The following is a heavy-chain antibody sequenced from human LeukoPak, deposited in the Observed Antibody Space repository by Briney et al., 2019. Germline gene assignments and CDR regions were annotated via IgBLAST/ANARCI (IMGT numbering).Heavy chain of an antibody. CDR3: ARGPPGGKYYYMDV. D-gene: IGHD4-23*01. Sequence: GGSLRLSCAASGFTFNSFDMHWVRQPTGQGLEWVSTIGTASDTYYPGSVEGRFTLSRDNAKNSLYLQMNSLTAGDTAVYYCARGPPGGKYYYMDVWGKGTTVSVSS. CDR1: GFTFNSFD. J-gene: IGHJ6*03. V-gene: IGHV3-13*01. CDR2: IGTASDT.